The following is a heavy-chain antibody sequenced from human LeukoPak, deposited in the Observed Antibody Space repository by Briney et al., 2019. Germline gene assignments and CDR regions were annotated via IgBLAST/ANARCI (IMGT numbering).Heavy chain of an antibody. CDR2: INHSGST. CDR3: ARENDLFDY. J-gene: IGHJ4*02. D-gene: IGHD2/OR15-2a*01. Sequence: PSETLSLTCTVSGDSINNYYWSWIRQPPEKGLEWIGEINHSGSTDYNPSLKSRVTISVDTSKNQFSLKLSSVTAADTAVYYCARENDLFDYWGQGTLVTVSS. V-gene: IGHV4-34*01. CDR1: GDSINNYY.